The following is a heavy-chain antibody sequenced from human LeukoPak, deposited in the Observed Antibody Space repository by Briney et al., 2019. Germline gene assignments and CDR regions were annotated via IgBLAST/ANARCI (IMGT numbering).Heavy chain of an antibody. CDR1: GFTVANDR. Sequence: GGSLRLSCAASGFTVANDRMSWVRQAPGKGLEWVSTVYGGGNTAYADSVKGRFTISRDTSKSTLLLQMNSLRAEDTALYFCVRERFGAIVENWGQGALVIVSS. CDR3: VRERFGAIVEN. D-gene: IGHD5-24*01. CDR2: VYGGGNT. V-gene: IGHV3-53*01. J-gene: IGHJ4*02.